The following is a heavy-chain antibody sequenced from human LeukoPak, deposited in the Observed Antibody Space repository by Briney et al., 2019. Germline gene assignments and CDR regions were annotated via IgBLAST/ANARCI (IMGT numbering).Heavy chain of an antibody. CDR3: ARDSSPDRIVVVAATEGWFDP. J-gene: IGHJ5*02. V-gene: IGHV4-59*01. CDR2: IYYSGST. CDR1: GGSISSYY. D-gene: IGHD2-15*01. Sequence: PSETLSLTCTVSGGSISSYYWSWIRQPPGKGLEWIGYIYYSGSTNYNPSLKSRVTISVDTSKNQFSLKLSTVSAEDTAVYYCARDSSPDRIVVVAATEGWFDPWGQGTLVTVSS.